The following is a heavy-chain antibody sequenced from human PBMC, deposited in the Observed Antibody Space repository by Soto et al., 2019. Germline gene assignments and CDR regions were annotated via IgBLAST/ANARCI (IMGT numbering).Heavy chain of an antibody. CDR1: GYTFTSYY. CDR3: ARGNLLAAAGTRRYYMDF. V-gene: IGHV1-46*03. CDR2: INPSGGST. D-gene: IGHD6-13*01. Sequence: ASVKVSCKASGYTFTSYYMHWVRQAPGQGLEWMGIINPSGGSTSYAQKFQGRVTMTRDTSTSTVYMELSSLRSEDTAVYYCARGNLLAAAGTRRYYMDFWGKGTTVTVFS. J-gene: IGHJ6*03.